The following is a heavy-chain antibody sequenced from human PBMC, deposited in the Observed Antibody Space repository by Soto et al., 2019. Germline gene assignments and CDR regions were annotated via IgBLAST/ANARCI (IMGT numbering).Heavy chain of an antibody. J-gene: IGHJ6*02. Sequence: PSETLSLTCTVSGGSISSYYWSWIRQPPGKGLEWIGYIYYSGSTNYNPSLKSRVTISVDTSKNQFSLKLSSVTAADTAVYYCAKAITIFGVVGANYYYGMDVWGQGTTVTAP. CDR2: IYYSGST. CDR1: GGSISSYY. V-gene: IGHV4-59*01. CDR3: AKAITIFGVVGANYYYGMDV. D-gene: IGHD3-3*01.